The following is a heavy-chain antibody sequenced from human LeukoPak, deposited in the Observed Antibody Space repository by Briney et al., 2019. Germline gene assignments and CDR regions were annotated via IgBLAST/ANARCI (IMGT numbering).Heavy chain of an antibody. CDR2: INHNGNVN. CDR3: ARGGGLDV. D-gene: IGHD3-16*01. V-gene: IGHV3-7*03. J-gene: IGHJ6*02. Sequence: GGSLRLSCAASGFTFSSYWMNWARQAPGKGLEWVASINHNGNVNYYVDPVKGRFTISRDNAKNSLYLQMSNLRAENTAVYFCARGGGLDVWGQGATVTVSS. CDR1: GFTFSSYW.